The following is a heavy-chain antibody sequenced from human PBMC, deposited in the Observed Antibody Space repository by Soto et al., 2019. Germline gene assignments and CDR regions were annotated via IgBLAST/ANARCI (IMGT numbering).Heavy chain of an antibody. CDR3: GRYLQVGVIDFYP. CDR2: IQSDGSKK. V-gene: IGHV3-33*05. CDR1: GFLFTTYG. J-gene: IGHJ5*02. D-gene: IGHD1-26*01. Sequence: QVQMVESGGGVVQPGRSLTLSCVTSGFLFTTYGMHWVRQAPGQGLDWVAAIQSDGSKKYYADSVKGRFTISRDDSKNTLYVHMNSLTAEDTADYYCGRYLQVGVIDFYPWGQGTLVTVSS.